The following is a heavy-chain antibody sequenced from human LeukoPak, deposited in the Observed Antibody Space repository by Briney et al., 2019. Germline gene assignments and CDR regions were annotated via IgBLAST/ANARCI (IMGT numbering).Heavy chain of an antibody. Sequence: GGSLRLSCTASGFTFSNAGMNWVRQAPGKGLEWVAFMRYDGSNRNYADSVKGRFTISRDNSKNTLYLQMNSLRAEDTAVYYCAKGVKVPLLRYFSYYMDVWGKGTTVTISS. CDR1: GFTFSNAG. CDR2: MRYDGSNR. CDR3: AKGVKVPLLRYFSYYMDV. J-gene: IGHJ6*03. D-gene: IGHD3-9*01. V-gene: IGHV3-30*02.